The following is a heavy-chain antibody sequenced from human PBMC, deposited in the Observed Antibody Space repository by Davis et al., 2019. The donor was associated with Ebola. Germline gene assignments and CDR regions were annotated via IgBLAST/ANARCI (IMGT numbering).Heavy chain of an antibody. V-gene: IGHV4-34*01. J-gene: IGHJ4*02. CDR1: GFTFSSYE. Sequence: MPGGSLRLSCAASGFTFSSYEMNWVRQAPGKGLEWIGEINHSGSTNYNPSLKSRVTISVDTSKNQFSLKLSSVTAADTAVYYCARGGSWLHKFDYWGQGTLVTVSS. CDR2: INHSGST. CDR3: ARGGSWLHKFDY. D-gene: IGHD5-12*01.